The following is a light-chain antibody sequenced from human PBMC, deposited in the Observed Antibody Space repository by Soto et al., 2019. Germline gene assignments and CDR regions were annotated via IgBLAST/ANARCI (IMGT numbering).Light chain of an antibody. Sequence: DVVMTQSPLSLSVTLGQPASISCRSSQGLVYSDGNIFLNWFHQRPGQSPRRLIYQVSNRDSGVPDRFSGSGSGPDYTLTISGVEAEDVGIYSCVQGTHWPWTFGQGTKVEIK. CDR1: QGLVYSDGNIF. CDR3: VQGTHWPWT. V-gene: IGKV2-30*01. CDR2: QVS. J-gene: IGKJ1*01.